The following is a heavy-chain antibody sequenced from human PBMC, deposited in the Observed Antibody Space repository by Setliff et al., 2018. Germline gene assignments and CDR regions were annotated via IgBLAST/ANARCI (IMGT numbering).Heavy chain of an antibody. CDR1: GFTFTDHY. D-gene: IGHD2-2*01. V-gene: IGHV1-2*02. Sequence: ASVKVSCKVSGFTFTDHYMHWVRQAPGQGLEWMGWINLHGGGTNYAQNFQGRVTMTMDTSISTAYMELSGLRSDDTALYYCARGRIGSTWTGDYWGQGALVTVSS. J-gene: IGHJ4*02. CDR3: ARGRIGSTWTGDY. CDR2: INLHGGGT.